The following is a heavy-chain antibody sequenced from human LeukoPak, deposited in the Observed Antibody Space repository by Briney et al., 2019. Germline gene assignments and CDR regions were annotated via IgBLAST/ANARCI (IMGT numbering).Heavy chain of an antibody. D-gene: IGHD1-1*01. Sequence: SETLSLTCTVSGGSISSYYWSWTRQPPGKGLEWIGYISYSGSTNFNPSLKSRVTISVDTSKNQFSLKLSSVTAADTAVYYCAREGTAGTNLNWFDPWGQGTLVTVSS. V-gene: IGHV4-59*01. CDR2: ISYSGST. J-gene: IGHJ5*02. CDR3: AREGTAGTNLNWFDP. CDR1: GGSISSYY.